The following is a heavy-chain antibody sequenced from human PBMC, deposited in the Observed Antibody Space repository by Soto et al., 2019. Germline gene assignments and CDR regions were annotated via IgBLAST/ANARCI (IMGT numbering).Heavy chain of an antibody. CDR3: SREYYYTMDV. CDR2: IDSSTTYT. Sequence: QVQLVESGGGLVRPGGSLRLSCEASGFTFRDYYMTWFSQAPGKGLEWLSYIDSSTTYTNYEDSVKGRFTISRDNAKNSQYLQIKSLRADDTSVYYCSREYYYTMDVWGQGTMVTVSS. V-gene: IGHV3-11*05. J-gene: IGHJ6*02. CDR1: GFTFRDYY.